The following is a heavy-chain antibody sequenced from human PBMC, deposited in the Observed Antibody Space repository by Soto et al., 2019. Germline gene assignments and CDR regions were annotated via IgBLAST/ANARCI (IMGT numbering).Heavy chain of an antibody. J-gene: IGHJ4*02. CDR1: EIPITNNP. V-gene: IGHV3-23*01. CDR2: IRGSGDGT. D-gene: IGHD3-22*01. Sequence: EVQLLESGGAWDTPGGSLGPACAPPEIPITNNPMGWVRQAQGKGLDWFSGIRGSGDGTYYGDSAKGRFTISKDISKNSLSLQLDSLGVEDTAFYFCVKDDGGYPSTAPHWGQGTLVTVSS. CDR3: VKDDGGYPSTAPH.